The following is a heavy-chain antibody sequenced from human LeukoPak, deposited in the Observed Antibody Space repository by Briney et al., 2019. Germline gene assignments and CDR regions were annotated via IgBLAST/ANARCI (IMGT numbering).Heavy chain of an antibody. V-gene: IGHV4-31*03. J-gene: IGHJ4*02. Sequence: TLSLTCTVSGGSINNGGYYWSWIRQHPGKGLEWIGYIHYSGSSYYNPSLRSRVTISVDTSKNHFSLKLSSVTAADTAVYYCARNRDGYNSFVYWGQGTLVTVSS. D-gene: IGHD5-24*01. CDR1: GGSINNGGYY. CDR2: IHYSGSS. CDR3: ARNRDGYNSFVY.